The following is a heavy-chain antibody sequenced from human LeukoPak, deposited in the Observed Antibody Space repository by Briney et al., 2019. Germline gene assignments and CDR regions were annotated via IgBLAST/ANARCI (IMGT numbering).Heavy chain of an antibody. CDR1: GGSFSGYY. J-gene: IGHJ4*02. D-gene: IGHD3-10*01. Sequence: SETLSLTCAVYGGSFSGYYWSWIRQPPGKGLEWIGEINHSGSTNYNPSLKSRVTISVDTSKNQFSLKLSSVTAADTAVYYCARGLWFWEAFDYWGQGTLVTVSS. CDR2: INHSGST. CDR3: ARGLWFWEAFDY. V-gene: IGHV4-34*01.